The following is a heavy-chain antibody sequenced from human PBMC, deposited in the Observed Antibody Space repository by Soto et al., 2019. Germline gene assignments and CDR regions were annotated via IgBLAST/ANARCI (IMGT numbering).Heavy chain of an antibody. D-gene: IGHD6-19*01. Sequence: QVQLVESGGGVVQPGRSLRLSCAASGFTFSSYAMHWVRQAPGKGLEWVAVISYDGSNKYYADSVKGRFTISRDNSKNTLYLQMNSLRAEDTAVYYCARDRGEYSSGWYGFDYWGQGTLFTVSS. CDR1: GFTFSSYA. J-gene: IGHJ4*02. CDR3: ARDRGEYSSGWYGFDY. CDR2: ISYDGSNK. V-gene: IGHV3-30-3*01.